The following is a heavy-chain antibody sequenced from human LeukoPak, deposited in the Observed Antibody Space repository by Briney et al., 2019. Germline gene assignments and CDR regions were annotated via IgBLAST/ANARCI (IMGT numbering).Heavy chain of an antibody. V-gene: IGHV4-61*02. J-gene: IGHJ4*02. CDR1: GGSIGSGSYY. Sequence: PSETLSLTCTVSGGSIGSGSYYWSWIRQPAGKGLEWIGRIYTSGSTNYNPSLKSRVTISVDTSKNQFSLKLSSVTAADTAVYYCASPDYWGQGTLVTVSS. CDR2: IYTSGST. CDR3: ASPDY.